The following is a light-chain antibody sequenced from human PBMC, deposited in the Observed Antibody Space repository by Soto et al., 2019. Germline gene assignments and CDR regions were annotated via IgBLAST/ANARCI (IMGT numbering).Light chain of an antibody. V-gene: IGKV1D-12*01. J-gene: IGKJ4*01. CDR1: EIIGNW. Sequence: DIQMTQSPSFVSASVGDRITITCRASEIIGNWLAWYQQKPGKAPKLLIYSASTLQSGVPSRFSGSRSGTDFSLTVSSLQPEDFATYYCQQANSFPLTFGGGTKVEIK. CDR3: QQANSFPLT. CDR2: SAS.